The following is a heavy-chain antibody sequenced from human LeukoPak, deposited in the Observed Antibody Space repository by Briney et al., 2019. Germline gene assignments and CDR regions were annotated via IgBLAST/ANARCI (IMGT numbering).Heavy chain of an antibody. CDR2: ISYDGSNK. CDR1: GFTFSSYG. V-gene: IGHV3-30*03. J-gene: IGHJ4*02. Sequence: GGSLRLSCAASGFTFSSYGMHWVRQAPGKGLEWVAVISYDGSNKYYADSVKGRFTISRDNSKNTLYLQMNSLRAEDTAVYYCARDSGSSSWHIDCWGQGALVTVSS. D-gene: IGHD6-13*01. CDR3: ARDSGSSSWHIDC.